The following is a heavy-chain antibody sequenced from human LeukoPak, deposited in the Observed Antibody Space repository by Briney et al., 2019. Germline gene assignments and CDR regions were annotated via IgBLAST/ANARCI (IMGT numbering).Heavy chain of an antibody. V-gene: IGHV4-39*07. CDR2: IYYSGST. D-gene: IGHD5-18*01. Sequence: PSETLSLTCTVSGGSVSSSAYYWGWIRQPPEKGLEWIGNIYYSGSTYYNPSLKSRVTISVDTSKNQFSLKLSSVTAADTAVYYCAIYLVDTATKNWFDPWGQGTLVTVSS. CDR3: AIYLVDTATKNWFDP. J-gene: IGHJ5*02. CDR1: GGSVSSSAYY.